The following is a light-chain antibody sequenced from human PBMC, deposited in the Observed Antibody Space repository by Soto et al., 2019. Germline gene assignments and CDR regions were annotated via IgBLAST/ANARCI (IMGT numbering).Light chain of an antibody. V-gene: IGKV1-5*03. CDR3: QHWNDYSWT. J-gene: IGKJ1*01. CDR1: QSIRIW. Sequence: DIHMTQSPSTLSASVGDRVTITCRASQSIRIWLAWYQQKPGKVPNLLIYKTSSLETGVPSRFSGSGSGTEFTLTISSLQPDDFATYYCQHWNDYSWTFGQGTKVEVK. CDR2: KTS.